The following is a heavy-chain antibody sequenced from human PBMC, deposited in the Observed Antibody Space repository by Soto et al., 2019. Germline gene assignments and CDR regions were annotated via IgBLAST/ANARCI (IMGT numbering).Heavy chain of an antibody. CDR3: ARTTYCSGGSCYSSFDI. D-gene: IGHD2-15*01. CDR1: GYTFTSYG. Sequence: ASVKVSCKASGYTFTSYGISWVRQAPGQGLEWMGWISAYNGNTNYAQKLQGRVTMTTDTSTSTAYMELRSLRSDDTAVYYCARTTYCSGGSCYSSFDISGQGTMVTVSS. J-gene: IGHJ3*02. CDR2: ISAYNGNT. V-gene: IGHV1-18*01.